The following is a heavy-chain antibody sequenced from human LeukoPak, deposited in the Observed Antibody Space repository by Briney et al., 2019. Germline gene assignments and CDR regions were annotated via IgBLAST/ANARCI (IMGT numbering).Heavy chain of an antibody. CDR3: ATLPTTLWFEEPSSDY. J-gene: IGHJ4*02. D-gene: IGHD3-10*01. CDR1: GYTLTELS. Sequence: ASVKVSCKVSGYTLTELSMHWVRQAPGKGLEWMGGFDPEDGETIYAQKFQGRVTMTEDTSTDTAYMELSSLRSEDTAVYYCATLPTTLWFEEPSSDYWGQGTLVTVSS. V-gene: IGHV1-24*01. CDR2: FDPEDGET.